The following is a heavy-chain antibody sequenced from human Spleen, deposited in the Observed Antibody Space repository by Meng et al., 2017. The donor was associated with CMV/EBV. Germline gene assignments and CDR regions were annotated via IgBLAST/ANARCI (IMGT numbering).Heavy chain of an antibody. J-gene: IGHJ6*02. CDR2: IKQDGSEK. CDR1: GFTFSSYW. Sequence: GESLKISCAASGFTFSSYWMSWVRQAPGKGLEWVANIKQDGSEKYYVDSVKGRFTISRDNSKNTLYLQMNSLRAEDTAVYYCAKPEGDTAMVPRDYYYGMDVWGQGTTVTVSS. CDR3: AKPEGDTAMVPRDYYYGMDV. D-gene: IGHD5-18*01. V-gene: IGHV3-7*01.